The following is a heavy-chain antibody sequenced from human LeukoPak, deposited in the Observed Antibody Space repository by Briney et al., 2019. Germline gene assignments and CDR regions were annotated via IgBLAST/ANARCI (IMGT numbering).Heavy chain of an antibody. Sequence: PSETLSLTCTVSGGSISSSSYYWGWIRQPPGKGLEWIGSIYYSGSTIYNPSLKSRVTISVDTSKNQFSLKLSSVTAADTDVYYCARVPALSWDNWNYVGAFDIWGQGKMVTVSS. CDR1: GGSISSSSYY. J-gene: IGHJ3*02. D-gene: IGHD1-7*01. CDR2: IYYSGST. V-gene: IGHV4-39*07. CDR3: ARVPALSWDNWNYVGAFDI.